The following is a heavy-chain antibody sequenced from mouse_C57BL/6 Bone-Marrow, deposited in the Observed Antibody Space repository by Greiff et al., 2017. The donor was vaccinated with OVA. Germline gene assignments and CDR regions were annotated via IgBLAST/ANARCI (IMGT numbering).Heavy chain of an antibody. CDR2: INPNNGGT. D-gene: IGHD2-5*01. CDR1: GYTFTDYY. CDR3: ARDYSNYEWFAY. Sequence: VQLQQSGPELVKPGASVKISCKASGYTFTDYYMNWVKQSHGKSLEWIGDINPNNGGTSYNQKFKGKATLTVDKSSSTAYMELRSLTSEDSAVYYCARDYSNYEWFAYWGQGTLVTVSA. V-gene: IGHV1-26*01. J-gene: IGHJ3*01.